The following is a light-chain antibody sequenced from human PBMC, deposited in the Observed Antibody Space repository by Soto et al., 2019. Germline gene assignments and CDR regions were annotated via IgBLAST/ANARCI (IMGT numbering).Light chain of an antibody. CDR3: QQYDNLPLT. Sequence: DIQMTQSPASLSASVGDRVTITFQASQDISNYLNWYQQKPGKAPKLLIYDASNLETGVPSRFSGSGSGTDFTFTISSLQPEDIATYYCQQYDNLPLTFGGGTKGGY. V-gene: IGKV1-33*01. J-gene: IGKJ4*01. CDR2: DAS. CDR1: QDISNY.